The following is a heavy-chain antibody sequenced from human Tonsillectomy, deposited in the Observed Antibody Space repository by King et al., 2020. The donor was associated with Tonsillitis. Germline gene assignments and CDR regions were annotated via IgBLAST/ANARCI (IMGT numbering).Heavy chain of an antibody. CDR1: GFTVSSNY. D-gene: IGHD3-22*01. Sequence: VQLVESGGGLIQPGGSLRLSCAASGFTVSSNYMTWVRQAPGQGLEWVSVIYSGGSTYYADSVKGRFTISRDNSKNTLYLQMNSLRAEDTAVYFCARSTYYYDNSGYYDLDDWGQGTLVTVSS. J-gene: IGHJ4*02. V-gene: IGHV3-53*01. CDR3: ARSTYYYDNSGYYDLDD. CDR2: IYSGGST.